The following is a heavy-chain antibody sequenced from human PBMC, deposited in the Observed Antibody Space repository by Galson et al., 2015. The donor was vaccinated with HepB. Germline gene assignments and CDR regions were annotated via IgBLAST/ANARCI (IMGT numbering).Heavy chain of an antibody. V-gene: IGHV3-13*01. CDR2: IGTAGDT. CDR1: GFTFSSYD. D-gene: IGHD5-24*01. CDR3: ARGGMDGYNPKDAFEI. J-gene: IGHJ3*02. Sequence: SLRLSCAASGFTFSSYDTHWVRQATGKGLEWVSAIGTAGDTYYPGSVKGRFTISRENAKNSLYLQMNSLRAGDTAVYYCARGGMDGYNPKDAFEIWGQGTMVTVSS.